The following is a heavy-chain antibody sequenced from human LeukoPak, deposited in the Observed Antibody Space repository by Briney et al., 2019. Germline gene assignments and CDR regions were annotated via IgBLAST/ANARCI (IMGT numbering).Heavy chain of an antibody. J-gene: IGHJ4*02. Sequence: GGSRRLSLEASGSTFSNFWMTWFGQAPGKGLEWVANVNQDASRKNYAESVEGRFTISRDNAKNSLDLQMNSLRVDDTAVYYCARILGTDEGADYWGQGTLVTVSS. CDR3: ARILGTDEGADY. V-gene: IGHV3-7*01. CDR2: VNQDASRK. CDR1: GSTFSNFW. D-gene: IGHD1-14*01.